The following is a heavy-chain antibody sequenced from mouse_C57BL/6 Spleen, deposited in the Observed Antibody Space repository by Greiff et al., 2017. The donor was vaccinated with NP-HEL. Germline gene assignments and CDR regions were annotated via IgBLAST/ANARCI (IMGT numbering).Heavy chain of an antibody. V-gene: IGHV1-52*01. D-gene: IGHD1-1*01. CDR3: ARAGYYGSGTLFDY. Sequence: QVQLQQPGAELVRPGSSVKLSCKASGYTFTSYWMHWVKQRPIQGLEWIGNIDPSDSETHYNQKFKDKATLTVDKSSSTAYMQLSSLTSEDSAVYYCARAGYYGSGTLFDYWGQGTTLTVSS. CDR1: GYTFTSYW. CDR2: IDPSDSET. J-gene: IGHJ2*01.